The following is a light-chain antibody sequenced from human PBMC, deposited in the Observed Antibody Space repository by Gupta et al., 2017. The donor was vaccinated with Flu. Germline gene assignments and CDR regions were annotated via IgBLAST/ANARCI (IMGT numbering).Light chain of an antibody. CDR1: QSISSW. Sequence: IQMTQSPSTLSASVGDRVTITCRANQSISSWLAWYQQKPGKAPKLLIYKASNLESGVPSRFSGSGSGTEFTLTISSLQPDDFATYHCQQYSAYWAFGQRTKVEIK. CDR2: KAS. J-gene: IGKJ1*01. CDR3: QQYSAYWA. V-gene: IGKV1-5*03.